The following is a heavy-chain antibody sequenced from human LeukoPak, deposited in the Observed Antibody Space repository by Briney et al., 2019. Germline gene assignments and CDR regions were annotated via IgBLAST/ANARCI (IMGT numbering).Heavy chain of an antibody. CDR3: ARVRDDILTGYDEVILDY. V-gene: IGHV1-8*01. J-gene: IGHJ4*02. D-gene: IGHD3-9*01. Sequence: ASVKVSCKASGYTFTSYDINWVRQATGQGLEWMGWMNPNSGNTGYAQKFQGRVTMTRNTSISTAYMELSSLRSEDTAVYYCARVRDDILTGYDEVILDYWGQGTLVTVSS. CDR2: MNPNSGNT. CDR1: GYTFTSYD.